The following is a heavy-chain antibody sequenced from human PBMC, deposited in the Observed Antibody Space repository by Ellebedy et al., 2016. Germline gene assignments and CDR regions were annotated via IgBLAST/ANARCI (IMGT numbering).Heavy chain of an antibody. CDR2: INQDGSEK. CDR1: GFTFSDSW. J-gene: IGHJ4*02. CDR3: SRVLDD. V-gene: IGHV3-7*01. Sequence: GGSLRLXCSASGFTFSDSWMDWVRQAPGKGLEWVANINQDGSEKYYVDSVKGRFTVSRDNTKNSLYLQMNSLRAEDTAVYYCSRVLDDWGQGTLVTVSS.